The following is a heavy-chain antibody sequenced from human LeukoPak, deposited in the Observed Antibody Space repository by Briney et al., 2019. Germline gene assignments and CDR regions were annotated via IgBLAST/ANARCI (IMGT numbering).Heavy chain of an antibody. CDR3: ARDGTKLPWFGEVRVTRYYYYHMDV. CDR2: INTYNGKT. CDR1: GYTFTNYG. Sequence: ASVKVSCKASGYTFTNYGISWVRQAPGQGLEWMGWINTYNGKTKYVENFQGRITMTTDTSTSTAYMELRSLRSDDTAVYYCARDGTKLPWFGEVRVTRYYYYHMDVWGKGTTVTISS. J-gene: IGHJ6*03. V-gene: IGHV1-18*01. D-gene: IGHD3-10*01.